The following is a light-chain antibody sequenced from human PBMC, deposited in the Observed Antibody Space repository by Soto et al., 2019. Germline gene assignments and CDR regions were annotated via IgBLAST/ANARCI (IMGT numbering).Light chain of an antibody. CDR2: SNT. CDR1: GSNIGTNA. Sequence: QSVLTQPPSASGTPGQRVTFSCSGSGSNIGTNAVNWYQQLPGTAPKLLIYSNTQRPSGVPDLFSGSKSGTSASLAIRGLLSDDDADNFCASWDYSLSSMVFGERTKVTVL. J-gene: IGLJ2*01. CDR3: ASWDYSLSSMV. V-gene: IGLV1-44*01.